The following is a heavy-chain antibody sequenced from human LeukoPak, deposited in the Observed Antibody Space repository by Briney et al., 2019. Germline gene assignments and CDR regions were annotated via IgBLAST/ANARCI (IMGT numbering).Heavy chain of an antibody. J-gene: IGHJ5*02. Sequence: SHTLSLTCTVSGGSISSGDYYWSWIRQPPGKGLEWIGYIYYSGSTYYNPSLKSRVTISVDTSKNQFSLKLSSVTAADTAVYYCARAYYYDSSGYYTNWFDPWGQGTLVTVSS. D-gene: IGHD3-22*01. V-gene: IGHV4-30-4*08. CDR2: IYYSGST. CDR3: ARAYYYDSSGYYTNWFDP. CDR1: GGSISSGDYY.